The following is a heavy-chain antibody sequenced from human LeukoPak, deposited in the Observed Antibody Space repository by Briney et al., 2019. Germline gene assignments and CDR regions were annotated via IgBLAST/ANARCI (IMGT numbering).Heavy chain of an antibody. CDR3: AKDTGDGYSVAYFDY. D-gene: IGHD5-24*01. Sequence: SLRLSCAASGFTFDDYAKHWVRQAPGKGLEWVSGISWKSGSIGYADSVKGRFTISRDNAKNSLYLQMNSLRAEDMALYYCAKDTGDGYSVAYFDYWGQGTLVTVSS. V-gene: IGHV3-9*03. CDR1: GFTFDDYA. CDR2: ISWKSGSI. J-gene: IGHJ4*02.